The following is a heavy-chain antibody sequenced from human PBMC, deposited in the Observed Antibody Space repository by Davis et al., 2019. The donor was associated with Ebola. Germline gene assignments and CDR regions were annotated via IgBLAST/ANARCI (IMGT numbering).Heavy chain of an antibody. Sequence: PSETLSLTCTVSGGSIGTYYWSWIRQPPGRGLEWVGEIHPSGSTNYNPSLMGRVTMSLDTSKNQFSLKLNSVTAADTAVYYCARGTDSYKTGRSWGQGTQVTVSS. CDR2: IHPSGST. V-gene: IGHV4-34*01. CDR1: GGSIGTYY. CDR3: ARGTDSYKTGRS. J-gene: IGHJ5*02. D-gene: IGHD5-24*01.